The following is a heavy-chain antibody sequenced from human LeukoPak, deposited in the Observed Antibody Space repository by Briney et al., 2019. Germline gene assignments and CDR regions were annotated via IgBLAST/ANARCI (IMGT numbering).Heavy chain of an antibody. J-gene: IGHJ4*02. D-gene: IGHD1-26*01. CDR3: TTTAYSGSYSLDY. CDR2: SRNKANSYTI. V-gene: IGHV3-72*01. CDR1: GFTFSDHY. Sequence: GGSLRLSCVASGFTFSDHYMDWVRQAPRKGLEWVGRSRNKANSYTIEYAASVKGRFTISRDDSKNSLYLQMNSLKTEDTAVYYCTTTAYSGSYSLDYWGQGTLVTVSS.